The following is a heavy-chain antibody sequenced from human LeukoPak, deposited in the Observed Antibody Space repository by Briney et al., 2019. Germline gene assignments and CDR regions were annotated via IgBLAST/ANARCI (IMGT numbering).Heavy chain of an antibody. CDR2: ISAYNGNT. CDR1: GYTFTSYG. V-gene: IGHV1-18*04. J-gene: IGHJ6*04. CDR3: ARDCSGGSCYSYYYYGMDV. Sequence: ASVRVSCKASGYTFTSYGISWVRQAPGQGPEWMGWISAYNGNTNYAQKLQGRVTMTTDTSTSTAYMELRSLRSDDTAVYYCARDCSGGSCYSYYYYGMDVWGKGTTVTVSS. D-gene: IGHD2-15*01.